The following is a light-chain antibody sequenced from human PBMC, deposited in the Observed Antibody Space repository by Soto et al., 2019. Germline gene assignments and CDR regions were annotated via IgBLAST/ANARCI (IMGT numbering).Light chain of an antibody. CDR3: SSYTTSSTPFDV. J-gene: IGLJ1*01. CDR1: SSDVGGYKY. V-gene: IGLV2-14*03. Sequence: QSALTQPASVSGSPGQSITISCTGTSSDVGGYKYVSWYQQHPGEAPKLMIYDVNNRPSGVSNRFSGSKSGNTASLTISGLQAEDESDYYCSSYTTSSTPFDVFGTGTKLTVL. CDR2: DVN.